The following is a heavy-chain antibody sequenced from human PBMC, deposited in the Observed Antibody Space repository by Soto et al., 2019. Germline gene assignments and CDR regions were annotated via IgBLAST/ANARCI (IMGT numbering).Heavy chain of an antibody. D-gene: IGHD3-9*01. CDR2: IIPVLSMS. V-gene: IGHV1-69*02. CDR3: AKRLEGPSGYYSEDY. J-gene: IGHJ4*02. CDR1: GYTFNTYT. Sequence: ASVKVSCKASGYTFNTYTFAWVRQAPGQGLEWMGRIIPVLSMSTYAQNFQGRFTISRDNSKNTLYLQMNSLRVEDTAVYYCAKRLEGPSGYYSEDYWGQGTLVTVSS.